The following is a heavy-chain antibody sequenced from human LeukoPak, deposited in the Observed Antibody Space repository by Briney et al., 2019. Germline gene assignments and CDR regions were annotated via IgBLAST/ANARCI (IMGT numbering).Heavy chain of an antibody. Sequence: GGSLRLSCAASGFTSSVYWMSWVRQAPGMGLEWVASIKQDGSEKYYLDSVKGRFTISRDNARNSLYLQMNSLRAEDTAVYYCARDDGGNYPATLEFWGQGTLVTVSS. CDR3: ARDDGGNYPATLEF. CDR1: GFTSSVYW. J-gene: IGHJ4*02. CDR2: IKQDGSEK. V-gene: IGHV3-7*01. D-gene: IGHD4-23*01.